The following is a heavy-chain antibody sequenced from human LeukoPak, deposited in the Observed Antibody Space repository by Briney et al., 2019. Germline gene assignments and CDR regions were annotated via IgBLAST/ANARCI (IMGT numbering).Heavy chain of an antibody. J-gene: IGHJ4*02. D-gene: IGHD2-21*02. Sequence: SETLSLTCTVSGGSVSSGSYYWSWIRQPPGKGLEWIGYIYYSGSTNYNPSLKSRVTISVDTSKNQFSLKLSSVTAADTAVYYCARGPPYIVVVTAIGFFDYWGQGTLVTVSS. CDR2: IYYSGST. CDR1: GGSVSSGSYY. V-gene: IGHV4-61*01. CDR3: ARGPPYIVVVTAIGFFDY.